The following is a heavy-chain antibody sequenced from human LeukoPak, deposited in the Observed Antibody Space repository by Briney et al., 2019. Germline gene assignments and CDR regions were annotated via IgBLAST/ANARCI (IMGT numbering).Heavy chain of an antibody. CDR1: GFTFSSYS. J-gene: IGHJ5*02. V-gene: IGHV3-21*01. Sequence: PGGSLRLSCAASGFTFSSYSMNCVRQAPGKGLEWVSSISSSSSYIYYADSVKGRFTISRDNAKNSLYLQMNSLRAEDTAVYYCARDVDTAMVYFDPWGQGTLVTVSS. D-gene: IGHD5-18*01. CDR3: ARDVDTAMVYFDP. CDR2: ISSSSSYI.